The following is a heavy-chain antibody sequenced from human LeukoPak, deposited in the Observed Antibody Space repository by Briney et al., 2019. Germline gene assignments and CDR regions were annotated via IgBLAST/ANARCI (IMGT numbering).Heavy chain of an antibody. Sequence: ASVKVSCKASGGTFSNYAISWVRQAPGQGLEWMGGTIPIFGTANYAQKFQGRVTITADESTSTAYLELSSLRSEDTAVYYCARDLEGYYDSSGFYQFDYWGQGTLVTVSS. CDR1: GGTFSNYA. J-gene: IGHJ4*02. CDR2: TIPIFGTA. V-gene: IGHV1-69*13. D-gene: IGHD3-22*01. CDR3: ARDLEGYYDSSGFYQFDY.